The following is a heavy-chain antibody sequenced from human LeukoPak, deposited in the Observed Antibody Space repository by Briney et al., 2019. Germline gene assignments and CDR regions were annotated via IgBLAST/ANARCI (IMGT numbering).Heavy chain of an antibody. CDR1: GGSISRTSYY. CDR2: VYYTGST. D-gene: IGHD6-13*01. V-gene: IGHV4-61*01. Sequence: SETLSLTCTVSGGSISRTSYYWSWIRQPPGKGLEWIGHVYYTGSTNYTPSIQSRVTISVDTSNFQFSLKLSSVTAADKAVYYCARDGIAAAGSRYYGMEAWGQGATVTASS. J-gene: IGHJ6*02. CDR3: ARDGIAAAGSRYYGMEA.